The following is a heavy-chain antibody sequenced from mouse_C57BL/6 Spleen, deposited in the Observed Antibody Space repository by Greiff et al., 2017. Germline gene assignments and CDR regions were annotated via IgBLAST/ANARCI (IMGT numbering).Heavy chain of an antibody. J-gene: IGHJ3*01. D-gene: IGHD1-1*01. V-gene: IGHV5-4*01. CDR2: ISDGGSYT. CDR1: GFTFSSYA. CDR3: ARDVGYYGSTWFAY. Sequence: EVKLMESGGGLVKPGGSLKLSCAASGFTFSSYAMSWVRQTPEKRLEWVATISDGGSYTYYPDNVKGRFTISRDNAKNNLYLQMSHLKSEDTAMYYCARDVGYYGSTWFAYWGQETLVTVSA.